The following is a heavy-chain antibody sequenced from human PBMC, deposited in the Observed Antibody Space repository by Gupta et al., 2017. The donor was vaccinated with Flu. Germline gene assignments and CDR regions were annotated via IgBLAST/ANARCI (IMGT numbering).Heavy chain of an antibody. CDR1: GGSINTSTHY. Sequence: QLQLQDSGPGLVKPSETLSLTCDVYGGSINTSTHYWGYVGQPPGKGLGWIGSVYHRGTAHYNPSLKSRVTISLDMSTNRFSLRLRSVTAAGTAVYFCIGFCSSTTCPRNTFDMWGQGTLVTVSS. CDR2: VYHRGTA. D-gene: IGHD2-2*03. CDR3: IGFCSSTTCPRNTFDM. J-gene: IGHJ3*02. V-gene: IGHV4-39*02.